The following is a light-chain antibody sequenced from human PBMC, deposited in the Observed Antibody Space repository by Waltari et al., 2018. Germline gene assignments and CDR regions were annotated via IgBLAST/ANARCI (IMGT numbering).Light chain of an antibody. CDR3: QQYDSFPWA. CDR2: KAS. CDR1: QTISTW. V-gene: IGKV1-5*03. Sequence: DIQMTQSPSTLSASVGDRVTITCRASQTISTWLAWYQLKPGRAPQLLMYKASILESGVPSRFRGSGSGTEFSLTISSLQPDDFATYYCQQYDSFPWAFGQGTKVEIK. J-gene: IGKJ1*01.